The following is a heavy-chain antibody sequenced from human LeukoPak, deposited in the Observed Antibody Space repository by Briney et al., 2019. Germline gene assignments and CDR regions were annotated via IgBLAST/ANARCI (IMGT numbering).Heavy chain of an antibody. CDR2: IKQDGSEK. V-gene: IGHV3-7*04. J-gene: IGHJ6*02. CDR3: AKDIVVVPARDYYYYYGMDV. D-gene: IGHD2-2*01. CDR1: GFTFSSYW. Sequence: GGSLRLSCAASGFTFSSYWMSWVRQAPGKGLEWVANIKQDGSEKYYVDSVKGRFTISRDNAKNSLYLQMNSLRAEDTAVYYCAKDIVVVPARDYYYYYGMDVWGQGTTVTVSS.